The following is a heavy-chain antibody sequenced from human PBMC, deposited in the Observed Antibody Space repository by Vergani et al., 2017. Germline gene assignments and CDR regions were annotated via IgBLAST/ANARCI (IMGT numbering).Heavy chain of an antibody. D-gene: IGHD3-22*01. CDR3: ARDLQYYYDSSAHGGSAFDI. V-gene: IGHV3-21*01. Sequence: EVQLVESGGGLVKPGGSLRLSCAASGFTFSSYSMNWVRQAPGKGLEWVSSISSSSSYIYYADSVKGRFTISRDNAKNSLYLQMNSLRAEDTAVYYCARDLQYYYDSSAHGGSAFDIWGQGTMVTVSS. CDR1: GFTFSSYS. J-gene: IGHJ3*02. CDR2: ISSSSSYI.